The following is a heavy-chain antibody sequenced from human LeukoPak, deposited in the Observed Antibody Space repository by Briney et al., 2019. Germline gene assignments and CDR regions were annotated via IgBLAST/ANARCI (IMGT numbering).Heavy chain of an antibody. CDR1: GYSFTTYW. D-gene: IGHD2/OR15-2a*01. Sequence: GESLKISCKGSGYSFTTYWVAWVRQMPGKGLEWMGIIYPGDSDARYSPSFQGQVTISADKSISAAYLQWSSLKASDTAMYYCARQLSLRGGSDYWGQGTLVTVSS. J-gene: IGHJ4*02. V-gene: IGHV5-51*01. CDR3: ARQLSLRGGSDY. CDR2: IYPGDSDA.